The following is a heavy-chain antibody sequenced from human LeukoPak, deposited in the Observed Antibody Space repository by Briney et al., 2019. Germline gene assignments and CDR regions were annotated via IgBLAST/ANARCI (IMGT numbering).Heavy chain of an antibody. CDR1: GGSISSGGYS. V-gene: IGHV4-39*07. D-gene: IGHD3-16*02. J-gene: IGHJ3*02. CDR3: AKDRSTLTPPRPDAFDI. CDR2: IYYSGNT. Sequence: PSETLSLTCSVSGGSISSGGYSWGWIRQPPGKGLEWIGSIYYSGNTYFNPSLKSRVSISVDASKNDFSLKLTSVTAADTAVYYCAKDRSTLTPPRPDAFDIWGQGTMVTVSA.